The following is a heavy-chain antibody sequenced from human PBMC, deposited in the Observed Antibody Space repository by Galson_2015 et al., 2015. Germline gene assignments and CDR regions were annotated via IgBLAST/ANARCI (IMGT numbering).Heavy chain of an antibody. CDR1: GSTFSGSA. J-gene: IGHJ3*02. D-gene: IGHD3-9*01. Sequence: SLRLSCAASGSTFSGSAMHWVRQASGKGLEWVGRIRSKANNYATAYDASVKGRFTISRDDSKNTAFLQMNSLKTEDTAVYYCSSLDELLTGYKLTYAFDIWGQGTMVTVSS. CDR2: IRSKANNYAT. CDR3: SSLDELLTGYKLTYAFDI. V-gene: IGHV3-73*01.